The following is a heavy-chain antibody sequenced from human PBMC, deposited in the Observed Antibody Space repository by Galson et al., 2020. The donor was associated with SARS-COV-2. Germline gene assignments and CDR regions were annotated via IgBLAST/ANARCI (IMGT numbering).Heavy chain of an antibody. V-gene: IGHV3-23*01. Sequence: GGSLRLSCAASEFTFSSYAMNWVRQAPGKGLEWVSTISGSGDKTFYADSVKGRFTISRDNSRDTLYLQMSSLRVEDTAFYYCARDTGYSFGPNYFGSWGQGILVTVSS. CDR3: ARDTGYSFGPNYFGS. CDR1: EFTFSSYA. D-gene: IGHD5-18*01. J-gene: IGHJ4*02. CDR2: ISGSGDKT.